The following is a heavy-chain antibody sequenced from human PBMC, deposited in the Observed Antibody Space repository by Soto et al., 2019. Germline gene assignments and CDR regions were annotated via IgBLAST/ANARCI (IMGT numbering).Heavy chain of an antibody. D-gene: IGHD2-15*01. CDR3: ARPARAGCSGGSCYSGLGN. CDR1: GFTFSSYG. J-gene: IGHJ4*02. CDR2: IWYDGSNK. V-gene: IGHV3-33*01. Sequence: QVQLVESGGGVVQPGRSLRLSCAASGFTFSSYGMHWVRQAPGKGLEWVAGIWYDGSNKYYADSVKGRFTISRDNSKNTLYLQMNGLSAEDTAVYYCARPARAGCSGGSCYSGLGNWGQGTLVTVSS.